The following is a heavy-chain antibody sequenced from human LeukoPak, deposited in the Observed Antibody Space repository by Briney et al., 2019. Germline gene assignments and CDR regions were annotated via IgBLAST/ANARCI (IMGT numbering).Heavy chain of an antibody. J-gene: IGHJ4*02. CDR1: EFSVGSNY. V-gene: IGHV3-11*04. D-gene: IGHD3-22*01. CDR2: ISSSGSTI. CDR3: ARDGYYDNTGYYNY. Sequence: GGSLRLSCAASEFSVGSNYMTWIRQVPGKGLEWVSYISSSGSTISYADSVKGRFTISRDNAKNSLYLQMNSLRAEDTAVYYCARDGYYDNTGYYNYWGQGTLATVSS.